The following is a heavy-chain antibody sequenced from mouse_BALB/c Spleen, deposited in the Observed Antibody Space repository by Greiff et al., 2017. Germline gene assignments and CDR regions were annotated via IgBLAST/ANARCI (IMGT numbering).Heavy chain of an antibody. CDR2: IYPGNSDT. V-gene: IGHV1-5*01. CDR1: GYSFTSYW. D-gene: IGHD1-2*01. CDR3: TSTTATSAWFAY. Sequence: EVQLQQSGTVLARPGASVKMSCKASGYSFTSYWMHWVKQRPGQGLEWIGAIYPGNSDTSYNQKFKGKAKLTAVTSASTAYMELSSLTNEDSAVYYCTSTTATSAWFAYWGQGTLVTVSA. J-gene: IGHJ3*01.